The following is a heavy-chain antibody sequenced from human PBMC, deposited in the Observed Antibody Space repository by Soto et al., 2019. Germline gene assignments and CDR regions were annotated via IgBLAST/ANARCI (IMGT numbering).Heavy chain of an antibody. CDR3: ARGLGGCDGDYNYFDY. CDR2: ISYDGSNK. V-gene: IGHV3-30-3*01. Sequence: QVQLVESGGGVVQPGRSLRLSCAASGFTFSNYAMHWVRQPPGKGLEWVTVISYDGSNKYYADSVKGRFTIYRYNSKNTVYLQMNSLRAEDTAVYYCARGLGGCDGDYNYFDYWGKGTLVTVSS. D-gene: IGHD4-17*01. CDR1: GFTFSNYA. J-gene: IGHJ4*02.